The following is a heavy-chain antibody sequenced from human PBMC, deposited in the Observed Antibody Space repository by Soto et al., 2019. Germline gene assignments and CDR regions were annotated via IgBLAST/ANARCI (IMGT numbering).Heavy chain of an antibody. CDR3: ARGVGILEATAARNNWFDT. CDR1: GGSISSGDYS. Sequence: PSETLSLTCAVSGGSISSGDYSWSWIRQPPGKGLEWIGYIYHSGSTYYNPSLKSRVTISVDRSKNQFSLKLSSVTAADTAVYYCARGVGILEATAARNNWFDTWGQGTLVTVSS. J-gene: IGHJ5*02. V-gene: IGHV4-30-2*01. CDR2: IYHSGST. D-gene: IGHD6-25*01.